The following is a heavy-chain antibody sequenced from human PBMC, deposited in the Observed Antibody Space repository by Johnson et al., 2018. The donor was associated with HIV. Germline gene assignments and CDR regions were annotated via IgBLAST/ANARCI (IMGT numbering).Heavy chain of an antibody. D-gene: IGHD7-27*01. CDR1: DFTVSGNY. J-gene: IGHJ3*02. CDR2: IHSGGTT. V-gene: IGHV3-53*01. Sequence: VQLVESGGGLIQPGGSLRLSCAASDFTVSGNYMSWVRQAPGKGLEWVSLIHSGGTTFYADSVRGRFTISRDSSKNPLYLQMKSLRVEDTAVYYCARSPETGDRLGRAFDIWGHGTMVTVSS. CDR3: ARSPETGDRLGRAFDI.